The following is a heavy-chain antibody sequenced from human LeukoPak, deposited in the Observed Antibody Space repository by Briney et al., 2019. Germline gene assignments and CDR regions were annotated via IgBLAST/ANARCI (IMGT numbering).Heavy chain of an antibody. D-gene: IGHD5-18*01. Sequence: GGSLRLSCAAPGFTFSSYAMDWVRQAPGKGLEWVSSISSSSTYIYYADSMKGRFTISRDNAKKSLFLQMNSLRAEDTAVYYCARVDDFGYSYGSAYWGQGTLVTVSS. V-gene: IGHV3-21*01. CDR3: ARVDDFGYSYGSAY. CDR1: GFTFSSYA. J-gene: IGHJ4*02. CDR2: ISSSSTYI.